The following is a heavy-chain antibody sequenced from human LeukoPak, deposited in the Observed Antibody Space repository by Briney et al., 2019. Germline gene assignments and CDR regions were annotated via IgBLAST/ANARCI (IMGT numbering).Heavy chain of an antibody. D-gene: IGHD3-16*01. CDR3: ARADHRLGEGFDY. CDR1: GGTFNSYA. V-gene: IGHV1-69*05. CDR2: IIPMFETA. J-gene: IGHJ4*02. Sequence: ASVKVSCKASGGTFNSYAISWVRQAPGQGLEWMGGIIPMFETANYAQKFQGRVTMTTDTSTSTAYMELRSLRSDDTAVYYCARADHRLGEGFDYWGQGTLVTVSS.